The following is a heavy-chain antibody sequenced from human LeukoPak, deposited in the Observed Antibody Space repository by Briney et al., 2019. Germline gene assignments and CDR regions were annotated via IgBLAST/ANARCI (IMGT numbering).Heavy chain of an antibody. CDR3: ARDQGVVVHGKYHYYGMDV. V-gene: IGHV3-30*03. CDR2: ISYDGSSK. Sequence: GGSLRLSCAASGFTFSSYGIHGVRQAPGKGLEGVAAISYDGSSKYYADSVKGRFTISRDNSKNTLYLQMNSLRAEDTAVYYCARDQGVVVHGKYHYYGMDVWGQGTTVTVSS. CDR1: GFTFSSYG. J-gene: IGHJ6*02. D-gene: IGHD3-22*01.